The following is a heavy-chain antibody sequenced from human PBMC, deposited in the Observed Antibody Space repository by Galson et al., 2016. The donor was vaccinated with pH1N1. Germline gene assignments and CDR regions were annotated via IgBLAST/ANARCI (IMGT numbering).Heavy chain of an antibody. Sequence: QSGAEVKKPGEPLKISCKASGYSFTRYWIAWVRQVPGKGLEWVGVVNPGGSTIRYSPPFQGQVTISSDKSINTAYLQWISLKASDTATYYCARQYDFGDYRGDAFDIWGQGTMVIVSS. D-gene: IGHD4-17*01. CDR1: GYSFTRYW. CDR3: ARQYDFGDYRGDAFDI. J-gene: IGHJ3*02. V-gene: IGHV5-51*03. CDR2: VNPGGSTI.